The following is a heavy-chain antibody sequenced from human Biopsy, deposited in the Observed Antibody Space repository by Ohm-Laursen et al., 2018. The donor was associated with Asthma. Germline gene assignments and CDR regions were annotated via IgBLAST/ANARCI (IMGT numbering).Heavy chain of an antibody. J-gene: IGHJ4*02. CDR1: GYPFTDYY. Sequence: ASVKVSCKASGYPFTDYYVHWVRQAPGQGLEWMGRIDPNSGGTNYAQKFLGRVTMTRDTSVNTALMVLSRLRSDDTAVYYCARDVMEWYLPAFDFWGQGTLVTVSS. V-gene: IGHV1-2*06. CDR3: ARDVMEWYLPAFDF. D-gene: IGHD3-3*01. CDR2: IDPNSGGT.